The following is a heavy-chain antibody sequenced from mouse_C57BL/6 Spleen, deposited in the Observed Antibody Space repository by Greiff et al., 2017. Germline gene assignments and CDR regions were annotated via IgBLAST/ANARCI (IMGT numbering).Heavy chain of an antibody. CDR2: IYPGDGDT. J-gene: IGHJ2*01. Sequence: QVQLQQSGPELVKPGASVKISCKASGYAFSSSWMNWVKQRPGKGLEWIGRIYPGDGDTNYNGKFKGKATLTADKSSSTAYMQLSSLTSEDSAVYVWAREMMVTTGYEFDYWGQGTTLPVSS. CDR3: AREMMVTTGYEFDY. CDR1: GYAFSSSW. D-gene: IGHD2-2*01. V-gene: IGHV1-82*01.